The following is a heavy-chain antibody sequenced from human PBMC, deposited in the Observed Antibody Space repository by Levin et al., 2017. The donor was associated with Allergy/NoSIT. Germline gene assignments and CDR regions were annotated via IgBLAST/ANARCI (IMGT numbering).Heavy chain of an antibody. Sequence: GESLKISCAASGFTFSSYAMSWVRQAPGKGLEWVSGISGSGGSTHYADSVKGRFTISRDNSKNTLFLQMNSLRAEDTAIYYCAKGGLWERLGYWGQGTLVTVSS. J-gene: IGHJ4*02. D-gene: IGHD4/OR15-4a*01. CDR3: AKGGLWERLGY. CDR1: GFTFSSYA. CDR2: ISGSGGST. V-gene: IGHV3-23*01.